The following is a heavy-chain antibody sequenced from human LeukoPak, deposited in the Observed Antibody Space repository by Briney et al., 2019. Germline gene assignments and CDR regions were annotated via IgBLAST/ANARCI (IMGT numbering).Heavy chain of an antibody. CDR1: GGSISSYY. CDR3: ARESGNYDSSGYLLYAFDI. V-gene: IGHV4-59*01. J-gene: IGHJ3*02. D-gene: IGHD3-22*01. CDR2: IYYSGST. Sequence: PSETLSLXCTVSGGSISSYYWSWSRQPPGKGLEWIGYIYYSGSTNYNPSLKSRVTISVDTSKNQFSLKLSSVTAADTAVYYCARESGNYDSSGYLLYAFDIWGQGTMVTVSS.